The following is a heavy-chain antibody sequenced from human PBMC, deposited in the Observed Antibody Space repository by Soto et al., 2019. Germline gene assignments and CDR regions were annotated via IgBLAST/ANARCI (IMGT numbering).Heavy chain of an antibody. Sequence: PGGSLRLSCAASGFTFSTYTMSWVRQAPGKGLEWVAAISCDACTEYYADSVKGRFTISRDNSKNTLYLQMNSLRAEDTAVYYCARELYGDYVFDYWGQGTLVTVSS. CDR1: GFTFSTYT. V-gene: IGHV3-23*01. CDR2: ISCDACTE. J-gene: IGHJ4*02. CDR3: ARELYGDYVFDY. D-gene: IGHD4-17*01.